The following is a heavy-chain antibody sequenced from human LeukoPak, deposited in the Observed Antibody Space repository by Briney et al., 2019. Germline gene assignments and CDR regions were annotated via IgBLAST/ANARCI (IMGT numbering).Heavy chain of an antibody. Sequence: GRSLRLSWAAAGFILSSYWVSWVRQAPGKGLEWVANIKQDGSEKHYVDSVQGRFTTSRDNAKNSLYLQTNSLRAEDTGVYYCARYSGNPASFEYWGQGTLVTVSS. J-gene: IGHJ4*02. V-gene: IGHV3-7*01. CDR3: ARYSGNPASFEY. CDR2: IKQDGSEK. D-gene: IGHD1-26*01. CDR1: GFILSSYW.